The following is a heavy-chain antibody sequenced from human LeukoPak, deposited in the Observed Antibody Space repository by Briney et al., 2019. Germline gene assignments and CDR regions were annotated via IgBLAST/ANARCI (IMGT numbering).Heavy chain of an antibody. D-gene: IGHD3-22*01. V-gene: IGHV4-59*11. CDR3: ARGGHYYDSSGYFLG. CDR2: IYYSGST. J-gene: IGHJ4*02. CDR1: GGSISGHY. Sequence: SETLSLTCTVSGGSISGHYWSWIRQPPGKGLEWIGYIYYSGSTNYKPFLKSRVTISVDTSKNQFSLKLSSVTAADTAVYYCARGGHYYDSSGYFLGWGQGTLVTVSS.